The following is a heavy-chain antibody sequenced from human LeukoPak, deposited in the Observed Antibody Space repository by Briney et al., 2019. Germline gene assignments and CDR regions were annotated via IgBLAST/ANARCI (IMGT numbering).Heavy chain of an antibody. CDR1: GYTFTGYY. D-gene: IGHD3-16*02. V-gene: IGHV1-2*06. Sequence: GASVKLSCEASGYTFTGYYMHWVRQARAQGLEWVVRINPNSGGTNYAQKLQGRVTMTRDTSISTAYMELSRLRSDDTAVYYCARASHYDYVWVSYLNYYYYMDVWGKGTTVTVSS. CDR2: INPNSGGT. CDR3: ARASHYDYVWVSYLNYYYYMDV. J-gene: IGHJ6*03.